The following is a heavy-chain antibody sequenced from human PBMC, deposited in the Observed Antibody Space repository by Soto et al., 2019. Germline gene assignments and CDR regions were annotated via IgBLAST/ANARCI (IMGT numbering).Heavy chain of an antibody. CDR2: MNPNSGHT. CDR1: GYTFTSQD. Sequence: QVQLVQSGAEVKKPGASVKVSCKASGYTFTSQDINWMRQAPGQGLEWMGWMNPNSGHTNYAQKFQGRVTMTRDTSISTAYMELTNLRSEDTAIYYCASDMSTTWGQGTLVTVSS. J-gene: IGHJ5*02. D-gene: IGHD2-2*01. CDR3: ASDMSTT. V-gene: IGHV1-8*01.